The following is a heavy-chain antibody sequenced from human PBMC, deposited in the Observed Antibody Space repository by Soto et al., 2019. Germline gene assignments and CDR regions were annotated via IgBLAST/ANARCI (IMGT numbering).Heavy chain of an antibody. CDR1: GFKFSSYG. D-gene: IGHD3-9*01. V-gene: IGHV3-30*18. J-gene: IGHJ4*02. CDR3: AKEFLVSDDILPGYYDGEFDY. Sequence: GGSLRLSCAACGFKFSSYGMQGYRPAPGKGGEWVAVISYDGSNKNHADSVKGRFTISRDNPKNTLYLQMNSLRAEHTAVYYCAKEFLVSDDILPGYYDGEFDYWGQGTLVTVSS. CDR2: ISYDGSNK.